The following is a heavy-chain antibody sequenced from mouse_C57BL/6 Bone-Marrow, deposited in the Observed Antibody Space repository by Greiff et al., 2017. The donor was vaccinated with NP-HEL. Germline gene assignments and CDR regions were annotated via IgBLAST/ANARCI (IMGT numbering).Heavy chain of an antibody. CDR2: IYPGNSDT. Sequence: EVKLVESGTVLARPGASVKMSCKTSGYTFTSYWMHWVKQRPGQGLEWIGAIYPGNSDTSYNQKFKGKAKLTAVTSASTAYMELSSLTNEDSAVYYCTRTYGSSYAMDYWGQGTSVTVSS. CDR1: GYTFTSYW. J-gene: IGHJ4*01. V-gene: IGHV1-5*01. D-gene: IGHD1-1*01. CDR3: TRTYGSSYAMDY.